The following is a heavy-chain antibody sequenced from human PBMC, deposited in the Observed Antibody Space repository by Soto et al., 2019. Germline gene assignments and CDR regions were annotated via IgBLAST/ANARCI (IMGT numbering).Heavy chain of an antibody. CDR1: GASISSGDYY. CDR2: IYYSGST. V-gene: IGHV4-30-4*01. Sequence: SETLSLTCTVSGASISSGDYYWTWIRQPPGKGLEWIGSIYYSGSTYYNQSLKNRVTISVDTSNNQFSLKLSSVTAADTAVYYCARASYDSSTYYLDYWGQGTLVTVS. J-gene: IGHJ4*02. CDR3: ARASYDSSTYYLDY. D-gene: IGHD3-22*01.